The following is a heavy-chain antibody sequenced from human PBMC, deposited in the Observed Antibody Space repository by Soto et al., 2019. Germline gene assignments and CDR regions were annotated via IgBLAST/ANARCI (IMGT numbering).Heavy chain of an antibody. CDR2: IKSKTDGGTT. CDR3: TTYDYMRGNYRVRWAY. D-gene: IGHD3-16*02. Sequence: EVQLVESGGGLVKPGGSLRVSCAGSGFTFSDSWMSWVRQAPGKGLEWVARIKSKTDGGTTDYAAPVTGRFTISRDDSRNTLSLQIDSLKTEDTAIYYCTTYDYMRGNYRVRWAYWGLGTMVTVSS. J-gene: IGHJ4*02. V-gene: IGHV3-15*01. CDR1: GFTFSDSW.